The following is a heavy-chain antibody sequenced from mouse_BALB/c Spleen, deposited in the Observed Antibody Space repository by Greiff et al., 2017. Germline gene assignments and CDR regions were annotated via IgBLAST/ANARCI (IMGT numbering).Heavy chain of an antibody. Sequence: VQLQQSGAELAKPGASVKMSCKASGYTFTSYWMHWVKQRPGQGLEWIGYINPSTGYTEYNQKFKDKATLTADKSSSTAYMQLSSLTSEDSAVYYCARCYYGSSYVWFAYWGQGTLVTVSA. J-gene: IGHJ3*01. CDR2: INPSTGYT. CDR1: GYTFTSYW. V-gene: IGHV1-7*01. CDR3: ARCYYGSSYVWFAY. D-gene: IGHD1-1*01.